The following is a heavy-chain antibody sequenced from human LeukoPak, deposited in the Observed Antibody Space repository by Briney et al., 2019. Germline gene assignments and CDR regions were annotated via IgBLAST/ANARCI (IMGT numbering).Heavy chain of an antibody. V-gene: IGHV1-18*01. CDR3: ARDGYCSGGSCYSNP. J-gene: IGHJ5*02. CDR2: ISAYNGNT. CDR1: GGTFSSYA. Sequence: GASVKVSCKASGGTFSSYAISWVRQAPGQGLEWMGWISAYNGNTNYAQKLQGRVTMTTDTSTSTAYMELRSLRSDDTAVYYCARDGYCSGGSCYSNPWGQGTLVTVSS. D-gene: IGHD2-15*01.